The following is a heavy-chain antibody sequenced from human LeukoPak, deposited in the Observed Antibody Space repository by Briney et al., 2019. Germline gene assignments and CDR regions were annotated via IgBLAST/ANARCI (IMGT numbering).Heavy chain of an antibody. D-gene: IGHD2-15*01. V-gene: IGHV3-21*01. J-gene: IGHJ4*02. CDR1: GFTFSSYS. Sequence: SGGSLRLSCAASGFTFSSYSMNWVRQAPGKGLGWVSSISSSSSYIYYADSVKGRFTISRDNAKNSLYLQMNSLRAEDAAVYYCARDGRYCSGGSCPSSFDYWGQGTLVTVSS. CDR2: ISSSSSYI. CDR3: ARDGRYCSGGSCPSSFDY.